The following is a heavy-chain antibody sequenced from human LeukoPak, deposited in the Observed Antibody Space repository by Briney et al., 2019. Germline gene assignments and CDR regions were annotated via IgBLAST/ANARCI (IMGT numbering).Heavy chain of an antibody. D-gene: IGHD2-2*01. J-gene: IGHJ4*02. CDR2: INQDGSEN. Sequence: GGSLRLSCAASGFTFNSYWTSWVRQAPGKGLEWVANINQDGSENYYPDSVKGRFTISRDNAKNSLYLQMNSLRAEDTAVYYCARGPLGYCSVTSCSFDSWGQGTLVTVSS. CDR3: ARGPLGYCSVTSCSFDS. CDR1: GFTFNSYW. V-gene: IGHV3-7*01.